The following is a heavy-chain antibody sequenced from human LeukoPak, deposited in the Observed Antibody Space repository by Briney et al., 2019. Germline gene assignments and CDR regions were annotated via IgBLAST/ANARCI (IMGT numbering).Heavy chain of an antibody. J-gene: IGHJ5*02. V-gene: IGHV4-4*07. Sequence: SEILSLTCTVSGGSICSYYWSWIRQPAGKGLEWIGRIYTSGSTNYNPSLKSRVTMSVDTSKNQFSLKLSSVTAADTAVYYCARYRVGIVVADRWFDPWGQGTLVTVSS. D-gene: IGHD2-2*01. CDR1: GGSICSYY. CDR3: ARYRVGIVVADRWFDP. CDR2: IYTSGST.